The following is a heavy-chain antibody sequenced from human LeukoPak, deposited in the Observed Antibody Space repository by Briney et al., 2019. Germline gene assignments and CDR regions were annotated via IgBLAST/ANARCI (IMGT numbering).Heavy chain of an antibody. Sequence: PGGSLRLSCAASGFTFRSYEMHWVRQAPGKGLEWVSVISGSGDTTYYADSVKGRFTISRDNSKNTLYLQMNSLRAEDTAVYYCASKLRFLEWSMPFDYWSQGTLVTVSS. V-gene: IGHV3-23*01. CDR3: ASKLRFLEWSMPFDY. CDR2: ISGSGDTT. D-gene: IGHD3-3*01. J-gene: IGHJ4*02. CDR1: GFTFRSYE.